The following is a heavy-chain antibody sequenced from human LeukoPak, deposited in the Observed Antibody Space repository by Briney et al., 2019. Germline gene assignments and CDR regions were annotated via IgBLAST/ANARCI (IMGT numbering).Heavy chain of an antibody. D-gene: IGHD3-3*01. Sequence: GGSLRLSCAASRFTFNSYAFNWVRQAPGKWLEWVSYISSSSNVIYYTDSVKGRFTISRDNARNLLSLQMNSLRAEDTAVYYCARGDPIYDFWSGGDYWGQGSLVTVSS. CDR3: ARGDPIYDFWSGGDY. J-gene: IGHJ4*02. CDR2: ISSSSNVI. V-gene: IGHV3-48*01. CDR1: RFTFNSYA.